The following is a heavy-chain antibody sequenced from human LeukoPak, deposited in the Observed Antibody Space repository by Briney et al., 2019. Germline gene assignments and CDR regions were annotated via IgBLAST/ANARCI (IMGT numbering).Heavy chain of an antibody. J-gene: IGHJ3*02. CDR2: ISSGGSTI. D-gene: IGHD2-2*01. V-gene: IGHV3-48*03. Sequence: PGGSLRLSCAAPGSTFSSYEMNWVRQAPGKGLEWVSHISSGGSTIYYADSVKGRFTISRDNAKKSLYLQMNSLRAEDTAVYYCARGEGYQLLDAFDIWGQGTMVTVSS. CDR3: ARGEGYQLLDAFDI. CDR1: GSTFSSYE.